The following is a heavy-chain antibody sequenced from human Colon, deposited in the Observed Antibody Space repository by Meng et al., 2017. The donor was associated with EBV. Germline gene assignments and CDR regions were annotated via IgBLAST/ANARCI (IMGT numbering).Heavy chain of an antibody. D-gene: IGHD6-19*01. Sequence: QVQLQESGPGLVTPSXXXXXTXTVSGGSVSSGGYYWTWIRQHPGKGLEWFGHIYYSGSTFYIPSLKRRVIISIDTSKNQFSLNLRSVTAVDTAVYYCARVSSGWDYFDYWGQGTLVTVSS. J-gene: IGHJ4*02. CDR1: GGSVSSGGYY. V-gene: IGHV4-31*03. CDR3: ARVSSGWDYFDY. CDR2: IYYSGST.